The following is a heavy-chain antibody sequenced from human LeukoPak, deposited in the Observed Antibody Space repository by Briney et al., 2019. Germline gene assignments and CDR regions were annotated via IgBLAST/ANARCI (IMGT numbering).Heavy chain of an antibody. V-gene: IGHV3-30*18. CDR3: AKEGGRGHQYFDY. Sequence: PGGSLRLSCAASGFTFSNYDIYWVRQAPGKGLEWVAVISYDERTAYYADSMKGRFAISRDNSKNMLYLQMNSLRAEDTAVYYCAKEGGRGHQYFDYWGQGTLVTVSS. D-gene: IGHD2-15*01. CDR1: GFTFSNYD. CDR2: ISYDERTA. J-gene: IGHJ4*02.